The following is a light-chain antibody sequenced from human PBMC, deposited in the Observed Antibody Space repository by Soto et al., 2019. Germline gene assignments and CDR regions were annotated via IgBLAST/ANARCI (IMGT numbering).Light chain of an antibody. V-gene: IGKV2-28*01. CDR1: QSLLYTNGYNY. CDR2: LGS. Sequence: DIVLTQSPLSLPVTPGEPASISCRSSQSLLYTNGYNYLDWFLQKPGQSPQLLIYLGSNRSPGVPDGFSGSGSGTDFTLKISRVEAEDVGVYYCMQPLHTPWTFGQGTKVEIQ. CDR3: MQPLHTPWT. J-gene: IGKJ1*01.